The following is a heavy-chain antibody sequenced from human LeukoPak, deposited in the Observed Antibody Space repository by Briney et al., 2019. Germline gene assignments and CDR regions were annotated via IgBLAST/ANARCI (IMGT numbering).Heavy chain of an antibody. J-gene: IGHJ4*02. CDR3: AKDLTPHITMIVVATLSSDY. V-gene: IGHV3-23*01. CDR1: GFTFSSYA. Sequence: GGSLRLSCAASGFTFSSYAMSWVRQAPGKGLEWVSAISGSGGSTYYADSVKGRFTISRDNSKNTLYLQMNSLRAEDTAVHYCAKDLTPHITMIVVATLSSDYWGQGTLVTVSS. D-gene: IGHD3-22*01. CDR2: ISGSGGST.